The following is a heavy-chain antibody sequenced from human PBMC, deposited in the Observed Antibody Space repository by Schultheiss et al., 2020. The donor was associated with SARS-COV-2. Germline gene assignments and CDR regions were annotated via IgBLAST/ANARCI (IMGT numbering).Heavy chain of an antibody. V-gene: IGHV3-21*04. Sequence: GGSLRLSCAASGFTFSSYSMNWVRQAPGKGLEWVSSISSSSSYIYYADSVKGRFTISRDNSKNTLYLQMNSLRAEDTAVYYCARDGAATRFGLRVSGVSRFDPWGQGTLVTVSS. J-gene: IGHJ5*02. CDR3: ARDGAATRFGLRVSGVSRFDP. D-gene: IGHD2-15*01. CDR2: ISSSSSYI. CDR1: GFTFSSYS.